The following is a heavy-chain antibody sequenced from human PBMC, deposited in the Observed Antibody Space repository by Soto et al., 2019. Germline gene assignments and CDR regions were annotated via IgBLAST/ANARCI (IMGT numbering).Heavy chain of an antibody. D-gene: IGHD6-13*01. V-gene: IGHV3-7*05. CDR2: INRDGSKK. J-gene: IGHJ3*01. Sequence: EVQLEESGGALVQPGGSLRLSCAASGFTLSAYWMTWVRQAPGKGLAWVANINRDGSKKSYLDSVRGRFTISRDNGENSLHRQTAMLKADHSALYYRARDGCPSRSSMYLDSFDLWGQGTMVTVSS. CDR1: GFTLSAYW. CDR3: ARDGCPSRSSMYLDSFDL.